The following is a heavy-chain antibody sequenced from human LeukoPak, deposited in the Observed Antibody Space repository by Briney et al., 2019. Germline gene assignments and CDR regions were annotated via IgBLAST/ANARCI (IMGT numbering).Heavy chain of an antibody. CDR3: TKGMLTYYYMDV. V-gene: IGHV3-30-3*01. D-gene: IGHD4/OR15-4a*01. CDR2: ISYNGNDE. J-gene: IGHJ6*03. Sequence: GGSLRLYCEGSGFIFKSYAMHWVRQAPGRGLEWLTVISYNGNDEDFADSVKGRFTVSRDNSKKTVYLEMNNLGVEDTAVYYCTKGMLTYYYMDVWGKGTTVTVSS. CDR1: GFIFKSYA.